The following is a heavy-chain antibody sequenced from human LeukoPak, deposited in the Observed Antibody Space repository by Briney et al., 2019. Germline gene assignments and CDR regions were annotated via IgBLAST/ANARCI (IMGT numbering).Heavy chain of an antibody. Sequence: PGGSLRLSCAASGFTFSSYWMHWVRQAPGKGLVWISRINTDGSSTTYADSVEGRFTISRDNAKNTLYLQMNSLRAEDTAVYYCARGHYYDSSGYYPYWGQGTLVTVSS. V-gene: IGHV3-74*01. D-gene: IGHD3-22*01. J-gene: IGHJ4*02. CDR3: ARGHYYDSSGYYPY. CDR2: INTDGSST. CDR1: GFTFSSYW.